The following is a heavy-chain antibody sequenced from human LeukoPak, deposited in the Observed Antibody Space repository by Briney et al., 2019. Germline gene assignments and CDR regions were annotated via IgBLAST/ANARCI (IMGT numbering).Heavy chain of an antibody. CDR3: ARGSYCSSTSCRYYYYYYMDV. Sequence: SETLSLTCTVSGGSISSYYWSWIRQPAGKGLEWIGRIYTSGSTNYNPSLKSRVTMSVDTSKNQFSLKLSSVTAADTAVYYCARGSYCSSTSCRYYYYYYMDVWGKGTTVTISS. CDR1: GGSISSYY. D-gene: IGHD2-2*01. V-gene: IGHV4-4*07. CDR2: IYTSGST. J-gene: IGHJ6*03.